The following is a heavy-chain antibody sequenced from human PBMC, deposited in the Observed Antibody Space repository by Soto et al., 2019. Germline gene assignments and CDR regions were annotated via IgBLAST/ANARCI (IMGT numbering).Heavy chain of an antibody. D-gene: IGHD3-10*01. Sequence: QAQLVQSGAEVKKPGASVKVSCKASGYTFTIYEIYWVRQAPGQKLEWMGWINVGNGNTKYSQKFQGRVTITRDKSASTADIELSGMTFEDTAIYYCARNYNGLGVWGKGTTGTVSS. CDR1: GYTFTIYE. V-gene: IGHV1-3*01. J-gene: IGHJ6*04. CDR3: ARNYNGLGV. CDR2: INVGNGNT.